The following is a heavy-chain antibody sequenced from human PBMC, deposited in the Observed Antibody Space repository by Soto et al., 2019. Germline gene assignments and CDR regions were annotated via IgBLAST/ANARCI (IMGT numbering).Heavy chain of an antibody. V-gene: IGHV4-34*01. CDR2: INHSGST. D-gene: IGHD5-12*01. Sequence: QVQLQQWGAGLLKPSETLSLTCAVYGGSFSGYYWSWIRQPPGKGLEWMGEINHSGSTNYNPSLKSXXTXSXXTSKNQFSLKLSSVTAADTAVYYCARRYSGYDLDYWGQGTLVTVSS. CDR3: ARRYSGYDLDY. CDR1: GGSFSGYY. J-gene: IGHJ4*02.